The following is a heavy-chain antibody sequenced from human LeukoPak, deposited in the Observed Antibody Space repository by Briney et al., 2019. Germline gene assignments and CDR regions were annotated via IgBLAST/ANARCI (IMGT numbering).Heavy chain of an antibody. D-gene: IGHD6-6*01. J-gene: IGHJ4*02. CDR1: GFTFKKYD. CDR3: AKAAQVAGRPNLGGHFDY. Sequence: GGTLRLSCAASGFTFKKYDVTWVRQAPGKGLEWVSGIRASGGRTYYAESVKGRFTISRDNNENTLYLQMNSLRAEDTAVYYCAKAAQVAGRPNLGGHFDYWGQGTLVTVSS. CDR2: IRASGGRT. V-gene: IGHV3-23*01.